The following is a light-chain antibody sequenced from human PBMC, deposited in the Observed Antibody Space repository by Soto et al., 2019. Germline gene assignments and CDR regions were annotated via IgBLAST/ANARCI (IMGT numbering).Light chain of an antibody. CDR3: QQSSSTPHS. CDR2: SAS. V-gene: IGKV1-39*01. CDR1: QTINNY. J-gene: IGKJ2*03. Sequence: IQMTQSPSSLSASLGDRVTITCRASQTINNYLHWYQQRPGEAPKLLIYSASNLQTGVPPRFSGSGSGTHFTLTISSLQPEDFATYYCQQSSSTPHSFGQGTIVEIK.